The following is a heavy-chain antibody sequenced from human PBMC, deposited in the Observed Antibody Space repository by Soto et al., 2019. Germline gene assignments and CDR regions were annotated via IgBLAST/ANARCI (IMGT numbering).Heavy chain of an antibody. CDR1: GFTFSSYA. CDR2: ISGSGGST. CDR3: ANAIRPQSIKKIAVAGLAFDY. Sequence: GGSLRLSCAASGFTFSSYAMSWVRQAPGKGLEWVSAISGSGGSTYYADSVKGRFTISRDNSKNTLFLQMNSLRAEDTAVYYCANAIRPQSIKKIAVAGLAFDYWGQGTLVTVSS. V-gene: IGHV3-23*01. D-gene: IGHD6-19*01. J-gene: IGHJ4*02.